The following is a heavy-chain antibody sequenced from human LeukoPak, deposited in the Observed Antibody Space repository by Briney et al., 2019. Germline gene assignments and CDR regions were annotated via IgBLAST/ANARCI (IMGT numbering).Heavy chain of an antibody. CDR2: ISDSGGST. D-gene: IGHD3-10*01. Sequence: GGSLRLSCAASGFTFSSYAMSWVRQAPGKGLEWVSAISDSGGSTYYADSVKGRFTISRDNSKNTLYLQMNSLRAEDTAVYYCAKGHGSGSYPNYFDYWGQGTLVTVSS. J-gene: IGHJ4*02. CDR3: AKGHGSGSYPNYFDY. CDR1: GFTFSSYA. V-gene: IGHV3-23*01.